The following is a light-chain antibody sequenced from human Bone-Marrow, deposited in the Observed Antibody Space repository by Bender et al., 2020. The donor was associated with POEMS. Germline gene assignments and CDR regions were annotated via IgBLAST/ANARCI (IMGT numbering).Light chain of an antibody. J-gene: IGLJ3*02. V-gene: IGLV1-44*01. CDR3: AVWDDSLNGWV. Sequence: QSVLTQPPSASGTPGQRVSISCSGSSSNIGTNTVSWYQHLPGTAPKLLIYINNQRPSGVPARFSGSKSGTSASLAISGLQSEDEADYYCAVWDDSLNGWVFGGGTKLTVL. CDR1: SSNIGTNT. CDR2: INN.